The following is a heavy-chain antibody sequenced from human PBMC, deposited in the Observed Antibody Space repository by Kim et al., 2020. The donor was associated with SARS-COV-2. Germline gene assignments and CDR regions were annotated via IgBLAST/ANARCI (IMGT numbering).Heavy chain of an antibody. J-gene: IGHJ4*02. CDR3: ARVGGTQEYGGNSYYFDY. CDR1: GGSISSGGYS. Sequence: SETLSLTCAVSGGSISSGGYSWSWIRQPPGKGLEWIGYIYHSGSTYYNPSLKSRVTISVDRSKNQFSLKLSSVTAADTAVYYCARVGGTQEYGGNSYYFDYWDQGTLVTVSS. D-gene: IGHD3-16*01. V-gene: IGHV4-30-2*01. CDR2: IYHSGST.